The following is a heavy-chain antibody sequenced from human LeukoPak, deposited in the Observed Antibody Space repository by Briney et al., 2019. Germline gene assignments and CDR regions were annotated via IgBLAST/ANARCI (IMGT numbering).Heavy chain of an antibody. D-gene: IGHD2-2*01. Sequence: GGSPRLSCAASGFTFSSYGMHWVRQAPGKGLEWVAFIRYGGSNKYYADSVKGRFTISRDNSKNTLYLQMNSLRAEDTAVYYCARSAVPAAQIDYWGQGTLVTVSS. CDR1: GFTFSSYG. CDR2: IRYGGSNK. J-gene: IGHJ4*02. V-gene: IGHV3-30*02. CDR3: ARSAVPAAQIDY.